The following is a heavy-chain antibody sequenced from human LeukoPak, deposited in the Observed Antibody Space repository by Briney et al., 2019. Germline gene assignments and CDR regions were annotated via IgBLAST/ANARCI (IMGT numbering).Heavy chain of an antibody. CDR3: ARDGYDILTGYYYSDY. V-gene: IGHV1-69*04. D-gene: IGHD3-9*01. J-gene: IGHJ4*02. CDR2: IVPIIGIK. Sequence: SVKVSCKASGGTFSSYAFSWVRQAPGQGLEWMGRIVPIIGIKNYAQKFQGRVTITADKSTSTAYMELSSLRSEDTAVYYCARDGYDILTGYYYSDYWGQGTLVTVSS. CDR1: GGTFSSYA.